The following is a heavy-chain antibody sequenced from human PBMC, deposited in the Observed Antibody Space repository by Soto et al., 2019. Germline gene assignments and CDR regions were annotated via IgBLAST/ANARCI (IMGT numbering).Heavy chain of an antibody. CDR2: IYHSGTT. V-gene: IGHV4-4*02. CDR3: AFPATADFDY. Sequence: QVQLQESGPGLVKPSGTLSLTCAVSGGSISSTNWWTWVRQSPGRGLEWIGEIYHSGTTNYSPSLKSRVNIAVDMSTNHLSLTLISVTAADTVVYYSAFPATADFDYWGKGILVTVSS. CDR1: GGSISSTNW. J-gene: IGHJ4*02. D-gene: IGHD6-13*01.